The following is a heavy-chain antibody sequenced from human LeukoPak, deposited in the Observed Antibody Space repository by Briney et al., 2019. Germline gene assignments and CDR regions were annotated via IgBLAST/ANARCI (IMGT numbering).Heavy chain of an antibody. CDR1: GFTFSSYS. V-gene: IGHV3-21*01. CDR2: ISSSSSYI. CDR3: ARDNFIWLQFEYFDY. J-gene: IGHJ4*02. Sequence: GGSLRLSCAASGFTFSSYSMNWVRQAPGKGLEWVSSISSSSSYIYYADSVKGRFTISRDNAKNSLYLQMNSLRDEDRAVYYCARDNFIWLQFEYFDYWGQGTLVTVSS. D-gene: IGHD5-24*01.